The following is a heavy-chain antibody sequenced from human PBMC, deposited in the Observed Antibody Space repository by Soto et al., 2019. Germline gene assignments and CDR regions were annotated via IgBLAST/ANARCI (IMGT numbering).Heavy chain of an antibody. CDR3: AREEGYGSGSYYYYYGMDV. D-gene: IGHD3-10*01. CDR2: INPSGGST. CDR1: GYTFTSYY. J-gene: IGHJ6*02. Sequence: ASVKVSCKASGYTFTSYYMHWVRQAPGQGLEWMGIINPSGGSTSYAQKFQGRVTMTRDTSTSTVYMELSSLRSEDTAVYYCAREEGYGSGSYYYYYGMDVWGQGTTVTVSS. V-gene: IGHV1-46*03.